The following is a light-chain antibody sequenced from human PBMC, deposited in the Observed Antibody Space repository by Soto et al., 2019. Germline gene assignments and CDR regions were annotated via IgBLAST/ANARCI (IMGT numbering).Light chain of an antibody. CDR1: QRLLHSNGNNF. V-gene: IGKV2-28*01. CDR2: LGS. J-gene: IGKJ2*01. Sequence: EIVMTQSPPSLTVTPGEPASISCMSSQRLLHSNGNNFLDWYLQKPGQSPQLLIYLGSNRASGVPDRVSGSGAGTDFTLKISRVEAEDVGVYYCMQALQTPYTFGQGTKLEIK. CDR3: MQALQTPYT.